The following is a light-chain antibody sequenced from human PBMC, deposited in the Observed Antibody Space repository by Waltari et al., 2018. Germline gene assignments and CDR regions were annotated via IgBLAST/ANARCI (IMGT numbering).Light chain of an antibody. CDR1: VFAKKH. CDR2: KDR. Sequence: SYELTQPSSVSVSPGQTARITCSGDVFAKKHARWFQQKPGQAPVVVIYKDRERPSGIPERFSGSSSGTTVTLTISGAQVEDEGDYYCYSATDNYRVFGGGTKLTVL. CDR3: YSATDNYRV. V-gene: IGLV3-27*01. J-gene: IGLJ3*02.